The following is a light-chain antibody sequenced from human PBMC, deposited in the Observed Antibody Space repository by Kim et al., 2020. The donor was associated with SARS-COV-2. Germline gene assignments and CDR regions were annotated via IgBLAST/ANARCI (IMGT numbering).Light chain of an antibody. J-gene: IGLJ1*01. V-gene: IGLV3-19*01. CDR2: GKN. Sequence: SSELTQDPAVSVALGQTVRITCQGDSLRSSYASWYQQKPGQAPVLVIYGKNNRPSGIPDRFSASSSGNTVSLTITVAQAEDESDYLSNSRDSSGNHLVF. CDR3: NSRDSSGNHLV. CDR1: SLRSSY.